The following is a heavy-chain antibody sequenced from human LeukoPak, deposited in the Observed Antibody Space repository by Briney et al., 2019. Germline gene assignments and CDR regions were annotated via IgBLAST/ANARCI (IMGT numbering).Heavy chain of an antibody. CDR3: ARGSRSSSDY. D-gene: IGHD6-6*01. J-gene: IGHJ4*02. CDR2: IYSGGST. Sequence: GSLRLSCAASGFTVSSNYMSWVRRAPGEGVEWVSVIYSGGSTYYADSVKGRFTISRDNSKNTLYLQMNSLRAEDTAVYYCARGSRSSSDYWGEGTLVSVS. V-gene: IGHV3-53*01. CDR1: GFTVSSNY.